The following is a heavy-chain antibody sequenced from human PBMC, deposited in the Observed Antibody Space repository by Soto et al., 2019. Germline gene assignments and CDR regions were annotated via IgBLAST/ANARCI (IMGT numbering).Heavy chain of an antibody. J-gene: IGHJ6*02. CDR1: GGTFSSYA. V-gene: IGHV1-69*05. D-gene: IGHD1-26*01. CDR3: ARDVSFHYYGMDV. CDR2: IIPIFGTA. Sequence: SVKVSCKASGGTFSSYAISWVRQAPGQGLEWMGGIIPIFGTANYAQKFQGRVTITTDESTSTAYMELSSLRSEDTAVYYCARDVSFHYYGMDVWGQGTTVTVSS.